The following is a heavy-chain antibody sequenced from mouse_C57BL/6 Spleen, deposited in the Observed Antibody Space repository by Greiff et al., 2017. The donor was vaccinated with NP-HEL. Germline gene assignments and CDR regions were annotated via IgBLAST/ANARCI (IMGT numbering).Heavy chain of an antibody. CDR3: AQPEITTVVATDWFAY. CDR1: GYTFTSYG. CDR2: IYPRSGNT. Sequence: QVQLQQSGAELARPGASVKLSCKASGYTFTSYGISWVKQRTGQGLEWIGEIYPRSGNTYYNEKFKGKATLTADKSSSTAYMELRSLTSEDSAVYFCAQPEITTVVATDWFAYWGQGTLVTVSA. J-gene: IGHJ3*01. D-gene: IGHD1-1*01. V-gene: IGHV1-81*01.